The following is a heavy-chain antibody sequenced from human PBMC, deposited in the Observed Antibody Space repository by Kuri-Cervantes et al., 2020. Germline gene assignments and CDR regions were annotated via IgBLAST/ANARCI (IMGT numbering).Heavy chain of an antibody. J-gene: IGHJ6*02. CDR1: GGSISSYY. V-gene: IGHV4-4*07. Sequence: SETLSLTCTVSGGSISSYYWSWIRRPPGKGLEWIGRIYTSGSTNYNPSLKSRVTMSVDTSKNQFSLKLSSVTAADTAVYYCASHSRPHYYYYGMDVWGQGTTVTVSS. CDR2: IYTSGST. CDR3: ASHSRPHYYYYGMDV. D-gene: IGHD6-13*01.